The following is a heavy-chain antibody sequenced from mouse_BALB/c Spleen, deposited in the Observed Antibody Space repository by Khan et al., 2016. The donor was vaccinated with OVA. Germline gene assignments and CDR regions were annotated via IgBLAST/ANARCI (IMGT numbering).Heavy chain of an antibody. CDR1: GYTFTYYV. CDR2: IYPGSDNA. Sequence: VQLQESGPELVKPGASVKMSCKASGYTFTYYVITWVKQRTGQGLEWIGEIYPGSDNAYYNERFKGKATLTADKSSNTTHMPLSSLTSEDSAVYFCARGDGYYVYFDYWGQGTTLTVSS. D-gene: IGHD2-3*01. CDR3: ARGDGYYVYFDY. V-gene: IGHV1-81*01. J-gene: IGHJ2*01.